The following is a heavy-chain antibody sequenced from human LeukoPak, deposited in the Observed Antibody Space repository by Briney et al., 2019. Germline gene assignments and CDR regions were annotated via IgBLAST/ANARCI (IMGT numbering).Heavy chain of an antibody. V-gene: IGHV3-30*04. D-gene: IGHD5-18*01. Sequence: PGRSLTLSCAASGFTFSSYAMHWVRQAPGKGLEWVAVISYDGSNKFYADSVKGRFTISRDNVKTSLYLQMNSLRAEDTAVYYCARDLSGVTGYTYGRGIDYWGQGTLVTVSS. CDR1: GFTFSSYA. J-gene: IGHJ4*02. CDR3: ARDLSGVTGYTYGRGIDY. CDR2: ISYDGSNK.